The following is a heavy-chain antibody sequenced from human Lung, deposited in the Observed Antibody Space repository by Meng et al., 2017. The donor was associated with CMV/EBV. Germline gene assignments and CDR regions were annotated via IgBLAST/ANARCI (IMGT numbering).Heavy chain of an antibody. CDR2: IYHSGST. Sequence: GRVGGKLSRPLSLPCASSGGSISSSNWGSLGCHPPGKGLEWIGVIYHSGSTNYNPSLKGRVTISVDKSKYQFSLNLSSVTAADTAVYYCARVGQWLPIDYWGQGTLVTVSS. CDR1: GGSISSSNW. J-gene: IGHJ4*02. V-gene: IGHV4-4*02. CDR3: ARVGQWLPIDY. D-gene: IGHD6-19*01.